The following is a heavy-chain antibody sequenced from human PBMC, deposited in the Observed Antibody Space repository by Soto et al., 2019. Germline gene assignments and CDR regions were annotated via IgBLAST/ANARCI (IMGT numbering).Heavy chain of an antibody. V-gene: IGHV5-51*01. Sequence: GEPLKISCKGSGYSFTSYWSGWVRQMPGKGLEWMGIIDPGDSDTRYSPSFQGQVTISVDKSNSIAYLQWRSLKASDTAMYYCARLGPFSRIVVVNAFDIWGQGTMVTVSS. D-gene: IGHD3-22*01. CDR3: ARLGPFSRIVVVNAFDI. CDR1: GYSFTSYW. J-gene: IGHJ3*02. CDR2: IDPGDSDT.